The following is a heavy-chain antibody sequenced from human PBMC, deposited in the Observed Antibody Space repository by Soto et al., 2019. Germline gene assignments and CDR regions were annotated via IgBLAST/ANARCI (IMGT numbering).Heavy chain of an antibody. J-gene: IGHJ5*02. D-gene: IGHD3-9*01. CDR1: GFTFSSYA. Sequence: QVQLVESGGGVVQPGRSLRLSCAASGFTFSSYAMHWVRQAPGKGLEWVAVISYDGSNKYYADSVKGRFTISRDNSKITLYLQMNSLRAEDTAVYYCAREREYYDILNPWFDPWGQGTLVTVSS. CDR2: ISYDGSNK. V-gene: IGHV3-30-3*01. CDR3: AREREYYDILNPWFDP.